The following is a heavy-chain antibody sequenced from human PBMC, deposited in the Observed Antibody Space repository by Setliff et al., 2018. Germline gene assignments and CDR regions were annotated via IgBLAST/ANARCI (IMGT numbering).Heavy chain of an antibody. J-gene: IGHJ4*02. D-gene: IGHD3-3*01. CDR1: GYTFTGYY. CDR3: AREEKIFGVVIMSY. Sequence: ASVKVSCKASGYTFTGYYMHWVRQAPGQGLEWMGWINPNSGGTSYAQKFQGRVTMTRDTSTSTVYMELSSLRSEDTAVYYCAREEKIFGVVIMSYWGQGTLVTVSS. V-gene: IGHV1-2*02. CDR2: INPNSGGT.